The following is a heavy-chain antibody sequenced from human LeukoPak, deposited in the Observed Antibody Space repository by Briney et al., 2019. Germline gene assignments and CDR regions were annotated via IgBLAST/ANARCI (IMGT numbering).Heavy chain of an antibody. Sequence: GGSLRLSCAASGFTFSSYAMSWVRQAPGKGLEWVSAISGSGGSTYYADSVKGRFTISRDNSKNTLYLQMNSLRAEDTAVYYCAKVSHVDTAMVRYYYYYMDVWGKGTTVTVSS. CDR2: ISGSGGST. J-gene: IGHJ6*03. D-gene: IGHD5-18*01. CDR1: GFTFSSYA. V-gene: IGHV3-23*01. CDR3: AKVSHVDTAMVRYYYYYMDV.